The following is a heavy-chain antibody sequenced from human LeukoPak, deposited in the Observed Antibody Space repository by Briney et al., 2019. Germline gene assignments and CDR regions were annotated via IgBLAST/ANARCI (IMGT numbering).Heavy chain of an antibody. J-gene: IGHJ4*02. Sequence: PGGSLRLSCSASGFTFSSYAMIWVRQAPGKGLEWVSYISSAGGTIYYADSVKGRFTISRDNAKNSLYLQMNSLRAEDTAVYYCARDDGDNAYDYWGQGTLVTVSP. CDR1: GFTFSSYA. D-gene: IGHD4-17*01. V-gene: IGHV3-48*01. CDR2: ISSAGGTI. CDR3: ARDDGDNAYDY.